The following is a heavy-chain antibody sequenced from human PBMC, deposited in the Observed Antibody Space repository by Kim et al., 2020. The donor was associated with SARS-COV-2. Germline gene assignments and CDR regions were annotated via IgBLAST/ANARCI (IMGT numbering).Heavy chain of an antibody. CDR2: IWYDGSNK. CDR1: GFTFSSYG. V-gene: IGHV3-33*01. D-gene: IGHD3-9*01. CDR3: ARGYDILTGSNSDAFDI. Sequence: GGSLRLSCAASGFTFSSYGMHWVRQAPGKGLEWVAVIWYDGSNKYYADSVKGRFTISRDNSKNTLYLQMNSLRAEDTAVYYCARGYDILTGSNSDAFDIWGQGTMVTVSS. J-gene: IGHJ3*02.